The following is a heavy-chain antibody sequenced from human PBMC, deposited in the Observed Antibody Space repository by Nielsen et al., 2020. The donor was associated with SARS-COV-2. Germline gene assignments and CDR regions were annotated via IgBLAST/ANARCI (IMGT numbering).Heavy chain of an antibody. CDR2: ISYDGTDH. CDR1: GFTFSNYA. Sequence: GESLKISCAASGFTFSNYAMHWVRQAPGKGLQWMAIISYDGTDHYADSVKGRFTISRDNSKNTLYLQMNSLRAEDTAVYYCARDHGSAFDIWGQGTMVTVSS. J-gene: IGHJ3*02. V-gene: IGHV3-30*04. CDR3: ARDHGSAFDI.